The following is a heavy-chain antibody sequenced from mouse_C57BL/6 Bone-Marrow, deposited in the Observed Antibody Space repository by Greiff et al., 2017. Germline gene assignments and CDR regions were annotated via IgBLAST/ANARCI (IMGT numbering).Heavy chain of an antibody. CDR1: GFTFSDYY. CDR2: ISNGGGST. V-gene: IGHV5-12*01. D-gene: IGHD2-13*01. CDR3: ARRGDPYYFDY. J-gene: IGHJ2*01. Sequence: EVKLMESGGGLVQPGGSLKLSCAASGFTFSDYYMYWVRQTPEKRLEWVAYISNGGGSTYYPDTVQGRFTISRDNAKNTLYLQMSHLKTKGTAMYYCARRGDPYYFDYWGQGTTLTVSS.